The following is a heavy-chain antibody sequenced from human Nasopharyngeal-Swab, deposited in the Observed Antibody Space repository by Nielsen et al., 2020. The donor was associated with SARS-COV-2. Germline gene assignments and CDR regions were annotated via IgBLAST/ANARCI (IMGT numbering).Heavy chain of an antibody. J-gene: IGHJ5*02. CDR1: GGSISRYY. CDR2: IYYSGST. V-gene: IGHV4-59*01. Sequence: SETLSLTCTVSGGSISRYYWSWIRQPPGKGLEWIGYIYYSGSTNYNPSLKSRVTISVDTSKNQFSLKLSSVTAADTAVYYCARSKAAHNWFDPWGQGTLVTVSS. CDR3: ARSKAAHNWFDP. D-gene: IGHD6-6*01.